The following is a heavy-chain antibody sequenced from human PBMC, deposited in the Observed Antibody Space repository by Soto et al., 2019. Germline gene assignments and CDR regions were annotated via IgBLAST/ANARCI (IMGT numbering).Heavy chain of an antibody. D-gene: IGHD3-3*01. CDR3: AKDASSGITSFDL. J-gene: IGHJ2*01. V-gene: IGHV3-23*01. CDR1: GFTFSSYA. Sequence: EVQLLESGGGLVQPGGSLGLSCAASGFTFSSYAMSWVRQAPGKGLEWVSAISGSGGSTYYADSVKGRFTISRDNSKNTLYLQMNSLRAEDTALYYCAKDASSGITSFDLWGRGTLVTVSS. CDR2: ISGSGGST.